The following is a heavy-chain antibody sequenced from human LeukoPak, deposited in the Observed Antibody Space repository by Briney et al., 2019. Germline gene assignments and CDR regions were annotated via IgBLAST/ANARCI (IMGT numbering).Heavy chain of an antibody. V-gene: IGHV3-30*02. CDR2: IRYDGSNK. J-gene: IGHJ4*02. CDR3: AKPIRHLWSGSPFDY. Sequence: PGGSLRLSCAASGFTFSSYAMSWVRQAPGKGLEWVAFIRYDGSNKYYADSVKGRFTISRDNSKNTLYLQMNSLRAEDTAVYYCAKPIRHLWSGSPFDYWGQGTLVTVSS. CDR1: GFTFSSYA. D-gene: IGHD3-3*01.